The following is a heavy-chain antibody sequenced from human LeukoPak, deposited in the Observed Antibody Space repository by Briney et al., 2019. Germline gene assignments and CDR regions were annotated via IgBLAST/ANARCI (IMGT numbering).Heavy chain of an antibody. V-gene: IGHV4-59*12. CDR3: VFDPRGVPNFDY. D-gene: IGHD2-8*01. CDR1: GGSISIYY. Sequence: SETLSLTCTVSGGSISIYYWSWIRQPAGKGLEWIGYIYSSGSTNYNPSLKSRVTISVDTSKNQFALKLSSVTAADTAVYYCVFDPRGVPNFDYWGQGTLVTVSS. J-gene: IGHJ4*02. CDR2: IYSSGST.